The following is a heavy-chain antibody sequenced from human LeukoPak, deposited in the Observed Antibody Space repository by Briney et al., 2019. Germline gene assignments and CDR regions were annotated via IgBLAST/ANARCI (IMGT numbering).Heavy chain of an antibody. CDR1: SGSISSYY. D-gene: IGHD3-22*01. J-gene: IGHJ4*02. V-gene: IGHV4-4*07. Sequence: SETLSLTCTVSSGSISSYYWNWIRQPAGKELEWIGRVYSSGSTNYNPSLKSRVTMSVDTSKNQFSLRLSSVTAADTAVYYCAREDTSRYYLGFDYWGQGTLVTVSS. CDR2: VYSSGST. CDR3: AREDTSRYYLGFDY.